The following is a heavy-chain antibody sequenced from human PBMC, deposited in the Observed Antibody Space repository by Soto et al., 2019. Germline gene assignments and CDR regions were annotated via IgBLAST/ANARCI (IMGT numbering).Heavy chain of an antibody. J-gene: IGHJ3*02. CDR3: ARESNDAFDI. CDR2: INPNSGGT. Sequence: GASVKVSCKASGYTFTGYYMHWVRQAPGQGLERMGWINPNSGGTNYAQKFKGWVTMTRDTSISTAYMELSRLRSDDTAVYYCARESNDAFDIWGQGTMVTVSS. V-gene: IGHV1-2*04. CDR1: GYTFTGYY.